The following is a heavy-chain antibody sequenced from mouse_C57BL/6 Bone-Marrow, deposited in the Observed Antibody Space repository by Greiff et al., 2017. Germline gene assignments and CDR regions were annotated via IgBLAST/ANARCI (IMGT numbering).Heavy chain of an antibody. J-gene: IGHJ3*01. CDR1: GFNIKDYY. CDR3: ARDLYYYGSSYDTAY. V-gene: IGHV14-2*01. D-gene: IGHD1-1*01. Sequence: EVQLQQSGAELVKPGASVKLSCTASGFNIKDYYMHWVKQRTEQGLEWIGRIDPEDGETKYAPKFPGKATITADTSSNTAYLQLSSLTSEDTAVYYCARDLYYYGSSYDTAYWGQGTLVTVSA. CDR2: IDPEDGET.